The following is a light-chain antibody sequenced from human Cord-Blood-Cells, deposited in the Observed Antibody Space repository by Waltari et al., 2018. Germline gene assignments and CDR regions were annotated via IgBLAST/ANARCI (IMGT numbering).Light chain of an antibody. J-gene: IGKJ4*01. Sequence: DIQMTQSPSSLSASVGDRVTITCRASQGISNYLAWYHQKPGKVPKLLIYAASTLQSRVPSRFSGSGSGTDFTLTISSLQPEDVATYYCQKYNSAPAFGGGTKVEIK. CDR2: AAS. CDR3: QKYNSAPA. CDR1: QGISNY. V-gene: IGKV1-27*01.